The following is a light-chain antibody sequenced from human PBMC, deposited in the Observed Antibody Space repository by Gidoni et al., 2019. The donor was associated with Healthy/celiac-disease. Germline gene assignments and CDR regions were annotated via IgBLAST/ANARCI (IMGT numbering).Light chain of an antibody. V-gene: IGKV3-20*01. CDR3: QQYGSSPLT. Sequence: EIVLTPSPGTLSLSPGEGATLSCRASPSVSSSYLAWYQQKPGHAPRLLIYVASGRATGIPDRFSGSGSGTDFTLTISRLKPEDFAVYYCQQYGSSPLTCGGGTKVEIK. CDR1: PSVSSSY. J-gene: IGKJ4*01. CDR2: VAS.